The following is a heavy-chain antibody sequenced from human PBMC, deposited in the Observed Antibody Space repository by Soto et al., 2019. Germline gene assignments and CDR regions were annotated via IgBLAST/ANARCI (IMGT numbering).Heavy chain of an antibody. Sequence: WGSLRLSCAASGFIFIDYGFRFFRHSPFRWLEWLAVIPNDGSYKYYSDSVKGRFTISRDNSKNTLYLQMNSLRAEDTALYYCARDDDLPQNDFDYWGQGTLVTVSS. V-gene: IGHV3-30*12. J-gene: IGHJ4*02. CDR2: IPNDGSYK. CDR3: ARDDDLPQNDFDY. D-gene: IGHD3-16*01. CDR1: GFIFIDYG.